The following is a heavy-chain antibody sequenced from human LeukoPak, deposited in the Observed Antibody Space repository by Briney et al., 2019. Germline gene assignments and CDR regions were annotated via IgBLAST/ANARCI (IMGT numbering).Heavy chain of an antibody. J-gene: IGHJ6*02. V-gene: IGHV1-18*01. CDR2: ISAYNGNT. Sequence: ASVKDSCKASGYTFTSYGISWVRQAPGQGLEWMGWISAYNGNTNYAQKLQGRVTMTTDTSTSTGYMELRSLRSDDTAVYYCARDSRVVPAAMDGYYYYGTDVWGQGTTVTVSS. D-gene: IGHD2-2*01. CDR1: GYTFTSYG. CDR3: ARDSRVVPAAMDGYYYYGTDV.